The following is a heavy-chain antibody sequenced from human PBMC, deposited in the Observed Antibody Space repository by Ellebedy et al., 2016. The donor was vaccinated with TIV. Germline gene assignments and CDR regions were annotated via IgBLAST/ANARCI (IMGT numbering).Heavy chain of an antibody. CDR3: AKGRSGTYIHHAFDS. Sequence: GESLKISCAASGFTFSSYAMSWVRQAPGKGLEWVSHFSDSTYYADSVKGRFTISRDNSKNTLYLQMNSLRADDTAIYYCAKGRSGTYIHHAFDSWGQGTLVTVSS. J-gene: IGHJ4*02. CDR2: FSDST. V-gene: IGHV3-23*01. CDR1: GFTFSSYA. D-gene: IGHD1-14*01.